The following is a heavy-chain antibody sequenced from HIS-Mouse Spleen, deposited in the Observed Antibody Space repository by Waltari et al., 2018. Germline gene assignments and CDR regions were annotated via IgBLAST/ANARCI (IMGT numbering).Heavy chain of an antibody. J-gene: IGHJ5*02. Sequence: QVQLVESGGGVVQPGRSLRLSCAASGFTFSSYAMHLVRQAPGKGLEWVAVISDDGSNKYYADSVKGRFTISRDNSKNTLYLQMNSLRAEDTAVYYCARTLLNIAAPFDPWGQGTLVTVSS. D-gene: IGHD6-6*01. V-gene: IGHV3-30*04. CDR3: ARTLLNIAAPFDP. CDR2: ISDDGSNK. CDR1: GFTFSSYA.